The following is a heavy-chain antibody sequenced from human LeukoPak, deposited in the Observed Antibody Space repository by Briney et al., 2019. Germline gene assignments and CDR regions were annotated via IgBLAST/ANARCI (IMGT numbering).Heavy chain of an antibody. J-gene: IGHJ4*02. V-gene: IGHV3-30*18. Sequence: PGGSLRLSCAASGFTFSDYGMHWVRQAPGKGLEWVAAISHDGSNKNYADSVKGRFTISRDSSKKTLYLQMNSLRPEDTATYYCAKPPFSSGWWTLGDCWGQGTLVTVSS. CDR1: GFTFSDYG. CDR3: AKPPFSSGWWTLGDC. CDR2: ISHDGSNK. D-gene: IGHD6-19*01.